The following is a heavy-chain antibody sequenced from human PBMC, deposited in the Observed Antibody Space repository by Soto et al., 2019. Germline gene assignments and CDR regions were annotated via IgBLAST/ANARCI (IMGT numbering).Heavy chain of an antibody. Sequence: QVQLVESGGGVVQPGRSLRLSCAASGFTFSSYAMHWVRQAPGKGLEWVAVISYDGSNKYYADSVKGRFTISRDNSKNTLYLQMNSLRAEDTAVYYCAREKIVATIMMDVW. D-gene: IGHD5-12*01. J-gene: IGHJ6*01. CDR2: ISYDGSNK. CDR1: GFTFSSYA. V-gene: IGHV3-30-3*01. CDR3: AREKIVATIMMDV.